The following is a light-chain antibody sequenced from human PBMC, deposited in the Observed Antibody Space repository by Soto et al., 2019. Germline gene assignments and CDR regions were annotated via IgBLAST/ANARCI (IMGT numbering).Light chain of an antibody. J-gene: IGKJ5*01. CDR3: HQYDNWPKT. Sequence: EIFLTQSPDTLSLSPGERATLSCRASQSVSSSYLVWHQQKPGQAPRLLIYAASRRATGIPDRFSGSGSGTEFTLTISSLQSEDFAVYYCHQYDNWPKTFGQGTRLEIK. V-gene: IGKV3-20*01. CDR1: QSVSSSY. CDR2: AAS.